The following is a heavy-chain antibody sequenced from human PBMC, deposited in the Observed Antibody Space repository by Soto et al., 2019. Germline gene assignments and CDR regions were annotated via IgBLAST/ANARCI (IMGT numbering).Heavy chain of an antibody. CDR2: IKSKSDGGTT. CDR1: GFTFSDAW. Sequence: PGGSLRLSCAASGFTFSDAWMSWVRQAPGKGLDWVGRIKSKSDGGTTEYAAPVRGRFTISRDNSKNTLYLQMNSLRAEDTAVYYCAKGPIGSSSPFDYWGQGTLVTVSS. CDR3: AKGPIGSSSPFDY. V-gene: IGHV3-15*01. D-gene: IGHD6-13*01. J-gene: IGHJ4*02.